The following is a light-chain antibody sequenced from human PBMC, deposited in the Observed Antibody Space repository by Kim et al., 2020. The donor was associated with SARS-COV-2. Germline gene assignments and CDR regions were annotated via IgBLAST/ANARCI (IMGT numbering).Light chain of an antibody. J-gene: IGKJ2*01. CDR3: QQYYSVPYT. V-gene: IGKV4-1*01. CDR2: WAS. CDR1: RGVLYSSNNKNY. Sequence: DIVMTQSPDSLAVSLGERATINCKSSRGVLYSSNNKNYLAWYQQKPGQPPKLLIYWASTRESGVPDRFSGSGSETDFTLTISSLQAEDVAVYYCQQYYSVPYTFGQGTKLEI.